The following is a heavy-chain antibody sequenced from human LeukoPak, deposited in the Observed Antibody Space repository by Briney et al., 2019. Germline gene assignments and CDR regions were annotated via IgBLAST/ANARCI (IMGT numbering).Heavy chain of an antibody. CDR1: GGSISSYY. J-gene: IGHJ4*02. D-gene: IGHD3-16*02. CDR2: IYYSGST. CDR3: ARDLAVRGFDY. V-gene: IGHV4-59*12. Sequence: SETLSLTCTVSGGSISSYYWSWIRQPPGKGLEWIGYIYYSGSTNYNPSLKSRVTISVDMSKNQFSLKLSSVTAADTAVYYCARDLAVRGFDYWGQGTLVTVSS.